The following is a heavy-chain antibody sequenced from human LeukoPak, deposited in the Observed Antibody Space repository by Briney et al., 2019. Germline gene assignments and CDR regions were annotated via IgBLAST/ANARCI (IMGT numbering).Heavy chain of an antibody. CDR1: GGSFSGYY. D-gene: IGHD2-15*01. V-gene: IGHV4-34*01. CDR2: INHSGST. CDR3: ARGMEGHIVVVVAAMRRRYYYYYMDV. J-gene: IGHJ6*03. Sequence: PSETLSLTCAVYGGSFSGYYWSWIRQPPGKGLEWIGEINHSGSTNYNPSLKSRVTISVDTSKNQFSLKLSSVTAADTAVYYCARGMEGHIVVVVAAMRRRYYYYYMDVWGKGTTVTVSS.